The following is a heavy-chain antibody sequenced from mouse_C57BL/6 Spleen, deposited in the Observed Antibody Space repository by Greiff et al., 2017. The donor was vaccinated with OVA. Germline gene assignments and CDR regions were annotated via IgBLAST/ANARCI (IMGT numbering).Heavy chain of an antibody. D-gene: IGHD2-4*01. J-gene: IGHJ3*01. V-gene: IGHV1-7*01. CDR1: GYTFTEYT. Sequence: VKLMESGAELVKPGASVKLSCKASGYTFTEYTIHWVKQRSGQGLEWIGYINPSSGYTKYNQKFKDKATLTADKSSSTAYMQLSSLTYEDSAVYYCASCYDYDGAWFAYWGQGTLVTVSA. CDR3: ASCYDYDGAWFAY. CDR2: INPSSGYT.